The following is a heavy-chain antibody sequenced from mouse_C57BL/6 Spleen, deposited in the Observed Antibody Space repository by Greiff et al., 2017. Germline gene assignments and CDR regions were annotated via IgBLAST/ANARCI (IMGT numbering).Heavy chain of an antibody. V-gene: IGHV1-55*01. CDR1: GYTFTSYW. D-gene: IGHD1-1*01. J-gene: IGHJ1*03. CDR2: IYPGSGST. Sequence: VQLQQPGAELVKPWASVKMSCKASGYTFTSYWITWVKQRPGQGLEWIGDIYPGSGSTNYNEKFKSKATLTVDTSSSTAYMQLSSLTSEDSAVYYWARDYYGSSHWYFDVWGTGTTVTVSS. CDR3: ARDYYGSSHWYFDV.